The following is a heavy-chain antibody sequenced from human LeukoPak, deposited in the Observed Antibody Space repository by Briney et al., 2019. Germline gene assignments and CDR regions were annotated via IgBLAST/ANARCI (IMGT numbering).Heavy chain of an antibody. CDR2: ISYDGSNK. CDR1: GFTFSSYA. V-gene: IGHV3-30*01. CDR3: ARRNSGSYYGVDY. J-gene: IGHJ4*02. D-gene: IGHD1-26*01. Sequence: HAGRSLRLSCAASGFTFSSYAMHWVRQAPGKGLEWVAVISYDGSNKYYADSVKGRFTISRDNSKNTLYLQMNSLRAEDTAVYYCARRNSGSYYGVDYWGLVTLVTVSS.